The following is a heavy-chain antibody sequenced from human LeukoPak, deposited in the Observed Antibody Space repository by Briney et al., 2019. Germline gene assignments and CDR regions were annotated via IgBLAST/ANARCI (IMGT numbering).Heavy chain of an antibody. J-gene: IGHJ6*04. CDR3: ARAAMGSGSHRPDYYYYYYGMDV. Sequence: GGSLRLSCAASGFTFSSYGMHWVRQAPGKGLEWVAVISYDGSNKYYADSVKGRFTISRDNSKNTLYLQMNSLRAEDTAVYYCARAAMGSGSHRPDYYYYYYGMDVWGKGTTVTVSS. D-gene: IGHD3-10*01. CDR2: ISYDGSNK. CDR1: GFTFSSYG. V-gene: IGHV3-30*03.